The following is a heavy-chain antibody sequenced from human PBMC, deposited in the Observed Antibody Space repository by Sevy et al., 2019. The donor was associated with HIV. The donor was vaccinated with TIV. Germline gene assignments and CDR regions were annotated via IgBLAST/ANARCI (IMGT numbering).Heavy chain of an antibody. J-gene: IGHJ4*02. CDR1: GDSVSSNGAA. D-gene: IGHD3-10*01. CDR3: ARDKLPPVMVTMVRGALSYYFDY. Sequence: SQTLSLTCGISGDSVSSNGAAWNWIRQSPSRGLEWLGRTYYRSKWYYDYALSVKSRITISPDTSKNQFSLQLNSVTPEDTAVYYCARDKLPPVMVTMVRGALSYYFDYWGQGTLVTVSS. CDR2: TYYRSKWYY. V-gene: IGHV6-1*01.